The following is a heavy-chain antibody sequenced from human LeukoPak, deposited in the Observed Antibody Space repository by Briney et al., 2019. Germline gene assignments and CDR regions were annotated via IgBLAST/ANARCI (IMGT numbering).Heavy chain of an antibody. D-gene: IGHD2-2*01. CDR2: IKQDGSEK. J-gene: IGHJ4*02. CDR3: ASYCSSTSCYAYYFDY. Sequence: GGSLRLSCAASGFTFSSYWMSWVRQAPGKGLEWVANIKQDGSEKYYVDSVKGRFTISRDNAKNSLYLQMNSLRAEDTAVYYCASYCSSTSCYAYYFDYWGQGTLVTVSS. CDR1: GFTFSSYW. V-gene: IGHV3-7*01.